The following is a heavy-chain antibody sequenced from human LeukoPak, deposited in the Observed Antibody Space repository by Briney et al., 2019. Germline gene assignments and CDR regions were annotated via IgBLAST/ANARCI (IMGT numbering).Heavy chain of an antibody. J-gene: IGHJ6*02. Sequence: GGPLRLSCAAPGFTFSSYGMHWVRQAPGKGLEWVAFIRYDGSNKYYADSVKGRFTISRDNSKNTLYLQMNSLRAEDTAVYYCAKDLAYWGSNYYYYGMDVWGQGTTVTVSS. CDR3: AKDLAYWGSNYYYYGMDV. D-gene: IGHD7-27*01. CDR2: IRYDGSNK. CDR1: GFTFSSYG. V-gene: IGHV3-30*02.